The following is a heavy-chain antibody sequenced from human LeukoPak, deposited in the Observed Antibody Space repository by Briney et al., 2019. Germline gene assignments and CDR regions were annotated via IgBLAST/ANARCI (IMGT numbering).Heavy chain of an antibody. D-gene: IGHD6-19*01. Sequence: PGRSLRLSCAASGFTFSSYAMHWVRQAPGKGLEWVAVISYDGSNKYYADSVKGRFTISRDNSKNTLYLQMNSLRAEDTAVYYCARERAVAGQPRIYYYYYYMDVWGKGTTVTVSS. CDR2: ISYDGSNK. J-gene: IGHJ6*03. CDR3: ARERAVAGQPRIYYYYYYMDV. V-gene: IGHV3-30-3*01. CDR1: GFTFSSYA.